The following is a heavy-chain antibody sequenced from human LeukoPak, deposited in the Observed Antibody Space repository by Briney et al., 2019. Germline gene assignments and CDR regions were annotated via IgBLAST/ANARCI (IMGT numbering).Heavy chain of an antibody. CDR2: INHSGST. CDR1: GGSSSGYY. Sequence: PSETLSLTCAVYGGSSSGYYWSWIRQPPGKGLEWIGEINHSGSTNYNPSLKSRVTISVDTSKNQFSLKLSSVTAADTAVYYCARYFHLEWKSNWFDPWGQGTLVTVSS. V-gene: IGHV4-34*01. D-gene: IGHD3-3*01. J-gene: IGHJ5*02. CDR3: ARYFHLEWKSNWFDP.